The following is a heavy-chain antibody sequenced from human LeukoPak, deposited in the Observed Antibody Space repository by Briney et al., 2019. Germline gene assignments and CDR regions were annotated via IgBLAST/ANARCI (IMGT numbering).Heavy chain of an antibody. CDR2: IRYDGRNK. CDR3: ARRGWDYGDYPGVHSVDL. J-gene: IGHJ3*01. D-gene: IGHD4-17*01. Sequence: PGGSLRLSCAASGFTFSNYGMHWVRQAPGKGLEWVAFIRYDGRNKYYADSVKGRFTISRDNSRNTLYLQMSSLRAEDTAVYYCARRGWDYGDYPGVHSVDLWGQGTMVTVSS. CDR1: GFTFSNYG. V-gene: IGHV3-30*02.